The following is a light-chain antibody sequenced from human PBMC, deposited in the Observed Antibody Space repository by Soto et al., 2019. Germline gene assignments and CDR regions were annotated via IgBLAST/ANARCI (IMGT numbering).Light chain of an antibody. V-gene: IGLV2-14*03. CDR1: SSDVGGYDY. Sequence: SALTQPAAVSGSPGQSITISCNGTSSDVGGYDYVSWYQQHPGKATRLMIYDVNNRPSGVSNRISGSMSGNTASLTSSGLQAVDEADYYCNSYSTRSTPLVFGGATKLTVL. CDR2: DVN. J-gene: IGLJ2*01. CDR3: NSYSTRSTPLV.